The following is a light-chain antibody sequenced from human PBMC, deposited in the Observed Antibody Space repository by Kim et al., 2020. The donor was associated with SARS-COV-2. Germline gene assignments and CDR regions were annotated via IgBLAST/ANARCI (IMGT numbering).Light chain of an antibody. Sequence: GQTVTISCTGSSSNIGSNNVIWWHQQPRATATHLIYCDDKRRPAGLARRPCGTTGTTAALVISGGQPADDDADYYGGWDESRNGWVFGGGTQLTVL. CDR2: CDD. CDR1: SSNIGSNN. CDR3: GGWDESRNGWV. J-gene: IGLJ3*02. V-gene: IGLV1-44*01.